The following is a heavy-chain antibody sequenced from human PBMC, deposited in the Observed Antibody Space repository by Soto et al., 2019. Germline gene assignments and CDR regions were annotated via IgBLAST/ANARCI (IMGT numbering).Heavy chain of an antibody. J-gene: IGHJ4*02. CDR1: GFTFSSYA. Sequence: QVQLVESGGGVVQPGRSLRLSCTASGFTFSSYAMHWVRQAPGKGLEWVAVISYDGSNKYYADSVKGRFTISRDNSKNPRFLQMNSLRAEDTAVYYCARPDYGSGSYPDYWGQGTLVTVSS. D-gene: IGHD3-10*01. V-gene: IGHV3-30-3*01. CDR3: ARPDYGSGSYPDY. CDR2: ISYDGSNK.